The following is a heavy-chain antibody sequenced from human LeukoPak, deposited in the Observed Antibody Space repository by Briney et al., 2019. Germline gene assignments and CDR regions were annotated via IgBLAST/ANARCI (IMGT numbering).Heavy chain of an antibody. Sequence: SETLSLTCTVSGDTLSSHYWSWIRQPPGKGLEWIGYIYGSGSTHYDPSLRSRVTISEDTSKNQFSLKLTSVTAADTAVYYCARNVGWYSHDSWGQGTLVTVSS. CDR3: ARNVGWYSHDS. V-gene: IGHV4-59*08. J-gene: IGHJ4*02. CDR2: IYGSGST. D-gene: IGHD6-19*01. CDR1: GDTLSSHY.